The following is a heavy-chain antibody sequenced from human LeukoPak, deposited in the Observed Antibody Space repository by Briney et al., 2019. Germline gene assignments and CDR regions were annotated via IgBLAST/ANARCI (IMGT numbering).Heavy chain of an antibody. V-gene: IGHV4-38-2*02. CDR3: ARVYTGSSWDYYYMDV. D-gene: IGHD6-13*01. CDR1: GYSISNGHY. Sequence: PSETLSLTCTVSGYSISNGHYWGWIRQPPGKGLEWIGSISHTGSSHYNPSLKSRVTISVDTSRNQFSLRLSSVTAADTAVYYCARVYTGSSWDYYYMDVWGKGTTVTVSS. J-gene: IGHJ6*03. CDR2: ISHTGSS.